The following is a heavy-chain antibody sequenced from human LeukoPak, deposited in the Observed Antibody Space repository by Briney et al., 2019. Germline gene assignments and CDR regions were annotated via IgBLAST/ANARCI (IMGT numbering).Heavy chain of an antibody. J-gene: IGHJ3*02. CDR2: IWYDGSNK. V-gene: IGHV3-33*01. D-gene: IGHD2-2*01. Sequence: GRSLRLSCAASGFTFSSYGMHWVRQAPGKGLEWVAVIWYDGSNKYYADSVKGRFTISRDNSKNTLYLQMNSLRAEYTAGYYFAXXXRSVGSTRGKDAFDIWGQGTMVTVSS. CDR3: AXXXRSVGSTRGKDAFDI. CDR1: GFTFSSYG.